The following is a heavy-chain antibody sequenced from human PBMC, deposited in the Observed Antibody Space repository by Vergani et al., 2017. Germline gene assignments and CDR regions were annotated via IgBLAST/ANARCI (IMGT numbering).Heavy chain of an antibody. CDR1: GFTFSSYG. CDR2: ISYDGSNK. Sequence: QAQLVESGGGVVQPGKSLRLSCAASGFTFSSYGMHWVRQAPGKGLEWVAVISYDGSNKYYADSVKGRFTISRDNSKSTLYLQMNSLRTEDTAVYYCATKSCGTPGCQIGYFREWGQGTLVTVSS. CDR3: ATKSCGTPGCQIGYFRE. V-gene: IGHV3-30*03. J-gene: IGHJ1*01. D-gene: IGHD1-1*01.